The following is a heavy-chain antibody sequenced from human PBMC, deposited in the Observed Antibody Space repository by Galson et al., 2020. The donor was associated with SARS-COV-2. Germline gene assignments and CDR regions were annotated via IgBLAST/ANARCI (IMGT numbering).Heavy chain of an antibody. D-gene: IGHD1-26*01. CDR1: GFTFSSYT. J-gene: IGHJ6*02. CDR2: ISSNSDYI. V-gene: IGHV3-21*01. CDR3: ARDASWAMFGMDV. Sequence: GGSLRLSCAVSGFTFSSYTINWVRQAPGKGLEWVPAISSNSDYIYYADSVKGRFTISRDNGKNSLYLQMNSLRAEDTAVYYCARDASWAMFGMDVWGQGTTVTVSS.